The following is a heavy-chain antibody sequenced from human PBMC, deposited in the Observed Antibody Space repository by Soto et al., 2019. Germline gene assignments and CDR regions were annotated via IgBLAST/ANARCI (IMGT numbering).Heavy chain of an antibody. J-gene: IGHJ5*02. D-gene: IGHD3-16*02. CDR2: IYYSGRT. Sequence: QVQLQESGPGLVKPSQTLSLTCTLSGGSISRGDYYWSWIRHPPGKGLEWIGNIYYSGRTNYNPSLKSRLNISLDTSNNHVFLKLTSVTAADTAVYYCARMGLHLGELSRNWFDPWGQGTLVTVSS. V-gene: IGHV4-31*03. CDR3: ARMGLHLGELSRNWFDP. CDR1: GGSISRGDYY.